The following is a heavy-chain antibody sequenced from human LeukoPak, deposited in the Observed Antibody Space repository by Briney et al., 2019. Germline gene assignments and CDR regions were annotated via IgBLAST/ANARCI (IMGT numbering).Heavy chain of an antibody. CDR3: VREKSWGTYYS. CDR2: IRPGDNRM. Sequence: ASVKVSCKASGYTFTAYYIQWVRQTPGQGPEWMGTIRPGDNRMSYAQKFQGRVTMTRDMSTTTGYMELSSLRSEDTAVYYCVREKSWGTYYSWGHGTLVTVSS. V-gene: IGHV1-46*01. D-gene: IGHD3-16*01. J-gene: IGHJ4*03. CDR1: GYTFTAYY.